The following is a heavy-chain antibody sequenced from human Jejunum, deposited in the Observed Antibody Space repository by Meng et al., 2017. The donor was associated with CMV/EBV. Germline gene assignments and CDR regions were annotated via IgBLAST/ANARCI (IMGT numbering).Heavy chain of an antibody. Sequence: SGGSLTTPNYSWFWIRLPPGKGLEWIGLVEDGGTTRYKPSLVSRVSISVDTSKNQFSLTLNSVTAPDTAIYYCARGGWGNWNFEHWGQGKLVTVSS. J-gene: IGHJ4*02. CDR1: GGSLTTPNYS. CDR3: ARGGWGNWNFEH. D-gene: IGHD3-16*01. CDR2: VEDGGTT. V-gene: IGHV4-61*01.